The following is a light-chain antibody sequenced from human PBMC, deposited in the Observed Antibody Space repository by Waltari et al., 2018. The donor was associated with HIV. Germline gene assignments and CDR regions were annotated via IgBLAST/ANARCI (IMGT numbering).Light chain of an antibody. CDR1: QSVSRY. Sequence: EIVLTQSPVTLSLSPGQTATLSCRASQSVSRYVAWYQKKPGQPPRLLIYDGFNRATGVPARFSGSASGTDFTLTISSLEPEDFAVYFCQQCSNWPPIFGQGTKLEIK. CDR2: DGF. V-gene: IGKV3-11*01. J-gene: IGKJ2*01. CDR3: QQCSNWPPI.